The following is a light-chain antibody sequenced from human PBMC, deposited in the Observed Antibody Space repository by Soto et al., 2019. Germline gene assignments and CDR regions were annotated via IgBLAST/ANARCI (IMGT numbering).Light chain of an antibody. J-gene: IGKJ1*01. CDR1: QSVSNSF. V-gene: IGKV3-20*01. Sequence: EVVLTQSPGTLSLSPGERASLSCRASQSVSNSFLAWYQQKAGQSPRLLIYAASARAIGIPDRFSGSGSGTDFTLTISRLEPEDFAVYYCQQYGHSPRTLGHGTKVDIK. CDR3: QQYGHSPRT. CDR2: AAS.